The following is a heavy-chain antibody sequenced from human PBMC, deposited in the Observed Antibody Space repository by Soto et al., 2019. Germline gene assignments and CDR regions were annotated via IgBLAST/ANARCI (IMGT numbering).Heavy chain of an antibody. CDR3: ARVGSSSAYMDV. Sequence: QVQLVQSGAEVKKPGASVKVSCKASGYTFTRYDINWVRQATGQGLEWMGWMNPNSGTTGYAQKFQGRVTMTRNTSITQAYMELSSLRSEDAAVYYCARVGSSSAYMDVWGKGTTVTVSS. J-gene: IGHJ6*03. CDR1: GYTFTRYD. V-gene: IGHV1-8*01. D-gene: IGHD6-6*01. CDR2: MNPNSGTT.